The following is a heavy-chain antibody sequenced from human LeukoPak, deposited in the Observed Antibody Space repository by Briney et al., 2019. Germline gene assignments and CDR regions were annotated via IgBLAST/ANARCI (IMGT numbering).Heavy chain of an antibody. V-gene: IGHV1-18*01. CDR1: GYTFTSYG. CDR3: ARDSPVVPAASFYYYYGMDV. Sequence: VASVKVSCKASGYTFTSYGISWVRPAPGQGLEWMGWISAYNGNTNYAQKLQGRVTMTTDTSTSTAYMELRSLRSDDTAVYYCARDSPVVPAASFYYYYGMDVWGQGTTVTVSS. CDR2: ISAYNGNT. D-gene: IGHD2-2*01. J-gene: IGHJ6*02.